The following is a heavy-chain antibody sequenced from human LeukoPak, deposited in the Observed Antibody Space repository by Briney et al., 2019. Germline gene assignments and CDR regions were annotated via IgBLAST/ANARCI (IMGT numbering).Heavy chain of an antibody. CDR2: INSDGSEG. V-gene: IGHV3-7*03. D-gene: IGHD6-6*01. J-gene: IGHJ3*01. CDR1: GFTFSSFA. Sequence: PGGSLRLPCAASGFTFSSFAMTWVRQAPGKGLEWVASINSDGSEGYYADVVKGRFTISRDNAKNSLYLQINSLRAEDTAVYYCARSSYSSSSSVWGQGTMVTVSS. CDR3: ARSSYSSSSSV.